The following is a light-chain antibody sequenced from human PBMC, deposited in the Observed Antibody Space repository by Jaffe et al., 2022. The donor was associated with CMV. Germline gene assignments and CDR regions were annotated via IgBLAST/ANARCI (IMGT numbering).Light chain of an antibody. V-gene: IGLV4-69*01. CDR2: LNSDGSH. CDR1: SGHSSYA. J-gene: IGLJ3*02. Sequence: QVVLTQSPSASASLGASVKLTCTLSSGHSSYAIAWHQQRPEKGPRFLLKLNSDGSHNKGDGIPDRFSGSSSGAERYLTISSLQSEDEADYYCQTWGTGIRVFGGGTKLTVL. CDR3: QTWGTGIRV.